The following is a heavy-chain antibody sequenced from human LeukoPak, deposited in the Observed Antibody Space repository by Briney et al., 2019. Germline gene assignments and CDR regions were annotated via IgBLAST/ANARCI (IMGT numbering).Heavy chain of an antibody. CDR2: IYYSGST. Sequence: SETLSLTCTVSGGSISSYYWSWIRQPPGKGLEWIGYIYYSGSTNYNPPLKSRVTISVDTSKNQFSLKLSSVTAADTAVYYCARETGPNWFDPWGQGTLVTVSS. J-gene: IGHJ5*02. CDR1: GGSISSYY. D-gene: IGHD1-1*01. CDR3: ARETGPNWFDP. V-gene: IGHV4-59*01.